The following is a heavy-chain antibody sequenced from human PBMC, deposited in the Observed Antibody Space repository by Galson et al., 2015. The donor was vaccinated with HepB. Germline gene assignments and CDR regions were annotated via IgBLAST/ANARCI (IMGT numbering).Heavy chain of an antibody. CDR2: ISAYNGNT. Sequence: SVKVSCKASGYTFTSYGISWVRQAPGQGLEWMGWISAYNGNTNYAQKLQGRVTMTTDTSTSTAYMELRSLRSDDTAVYYCARDTSYYDSSGYTNWFDPWGQGTLVTVSS. V-gene: IGHV1-18*01. D-gene: IGHD3-22*01. CDR1: GYTFTSYG. J-gene: IGHJ5*02. CDR3: ARDTSYYDSSGYTNWFDP.